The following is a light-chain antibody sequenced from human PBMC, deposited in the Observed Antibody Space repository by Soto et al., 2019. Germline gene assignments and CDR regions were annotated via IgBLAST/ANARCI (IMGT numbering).Light chain of an antibody. CDR2: GAS. J-gene: IGKJ1*01. Sequence: EIVMTQSPATLSVSPGDRATLSCRASQSISSNLAWYQHKLGQAPRLFIYGASTRATGIPARFSGSGSGTEFTLTISSLQSEDFAVYYCQQYNNWPRTFGQGTKVDIK. V-gene: IGKV3-15*01. CDR3: QQYNNWPRT. CDR1: QSISSN.